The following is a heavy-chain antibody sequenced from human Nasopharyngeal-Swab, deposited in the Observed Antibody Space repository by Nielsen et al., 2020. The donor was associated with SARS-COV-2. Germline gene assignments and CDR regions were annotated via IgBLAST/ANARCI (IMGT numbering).Heavy chain of an antibody. Sequence: SLNIPCAAPGFTFRSYGMHWVRQAPGKGLEWVANIKQDGSEKYYVDSVKGRFTISRDNANNSLHLPMNSLRAEDTDVYYCARDRRNRRNDYWGQGTLVTVSS. CDR1: GFTFRSYG. CDR3: ARDRRNRRNDY. CDR2: IKQDGSEK. D-gene: IGHD1-14*01. V-gene: IGHV3-7*05. J-gene: IGHJ4*02.